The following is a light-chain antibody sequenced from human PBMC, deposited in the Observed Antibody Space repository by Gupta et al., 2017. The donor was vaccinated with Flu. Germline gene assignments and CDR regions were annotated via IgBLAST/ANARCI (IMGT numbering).Light chain of an antibody. CDR2: AAS. Sequence: DIQMTQSPSSVSASVGDRVTITCRASQGISNWLAWYQQKAGKAPKLLIYAASSLQSGVPSRFSGSGYGTDFTLTISSRQPEDSATCYCQQATSVPPFTFGPGTKVDIK. J-gene: IGKJ3*01. V-gene: IGKV1-12*01. CDR1: QGISNW. CDR3: QQATSVPPFT.